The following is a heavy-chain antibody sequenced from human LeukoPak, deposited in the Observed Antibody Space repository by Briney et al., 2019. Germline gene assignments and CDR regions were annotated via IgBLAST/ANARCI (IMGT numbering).Heavy chain of an antibody. CDR3: ARARRDGYNYVYYFDY. CDR2: IYYSGST. J-gene: IGHJ4*02. D-gene: IGHD5-24*01. CDR1: GGSISNVNYH. Sequence: SETLSLTCTVSGGSISNVNYHWGWIRQPPGKGLEWIGYIYYSGSTNYNPSLKSRVTISVDTSKNQFSLKLSSVTAADTAVYYCARARRDGYNYVYYFDYWGQGTLVTVSS. V-gene: IGHV4-61*01.